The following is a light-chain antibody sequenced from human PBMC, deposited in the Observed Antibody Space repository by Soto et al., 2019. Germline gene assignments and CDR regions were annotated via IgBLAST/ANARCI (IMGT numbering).Light chain of an antibody. CDR2: EVT. CDR1: SSDVGAYKY. J-gene: IGLJ3*02. V-gene: IGLV2-8*01. CDR3: TSYVGNDIWV. Sequence: QSALTQPPSASGSPGQSVTISCTGTSSDVGAYKYVSWYQQYPGKAPKLMIYEVTKRPSGVPDRFSGSKSGNTACLTVSGLQAEDDADYYCTSYVGNDIWVFGGGTKLTVL.